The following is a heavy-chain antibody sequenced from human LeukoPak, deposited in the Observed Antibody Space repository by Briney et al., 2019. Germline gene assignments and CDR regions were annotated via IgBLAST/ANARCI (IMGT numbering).Heavy chain of an antibody. CDR1: GFTFTSSA. J-gene: IGHJ6*03. D-gene: IGHD5-24*01. CDR2: IVVGSGNT. V-gene: IGHV1-58*02. Sequence: SVKVSCKASGFTFTSSAMQWVRQARGQRLEWIGWIVVGSGNTNYAQKFQERVTITRDMSTSTAYMELSSLRSEDTAVYYCAAPDGYNSPNYYYYYMDVWGKGTTVTVSS. CDR3: AAPDGYNSPNYYYYYMDV.